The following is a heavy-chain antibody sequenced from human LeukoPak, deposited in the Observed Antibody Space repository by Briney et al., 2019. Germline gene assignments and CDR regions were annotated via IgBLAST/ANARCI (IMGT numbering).Heavy chain of an antibody. CDR2: IYYSGST. J-gene: IGHJ3*02. CDR3: ARAPPIITMITAFDI. CDR1: GGSISSYY. V-gene: IGHV4-59*01. Sequence: PSETLSLTXTVSGGSISSYYWSWIRQPPGKGLEWIGYIYYSGSTNYNPSLKSRVTISVDTSKNQFSLKLSSVTAADTAVYYCARAPPIITMITAFDIWGQGTMVTVSS. D-gene: IGHD3-22*01.